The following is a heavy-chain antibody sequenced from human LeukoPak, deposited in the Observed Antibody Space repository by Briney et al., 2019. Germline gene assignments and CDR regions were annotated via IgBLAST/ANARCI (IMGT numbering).Heavy chain of an antibody. Sequence: SVKVSCKASGGTFSSYAISWVRQAPGQGLEWMGGIIPIFGTANYAQKFQGRVTITADKSTSTAYMELSSLRSEDTAVYYCARGCSGGSYLLWFDPWGRGTLVTVFS. CDR1: GGTFSSYA. D-gene: IGHD2-15*01. V-gene: IGHV1-69*06. J-gene: IGHJ5*02. CDR3: ARGCSGGSYLLWFDP. CDR2: IIPIFGTA.